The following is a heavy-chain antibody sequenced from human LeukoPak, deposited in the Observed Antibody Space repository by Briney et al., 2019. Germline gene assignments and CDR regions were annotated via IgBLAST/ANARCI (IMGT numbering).Heavy chain of an antibody. V-gene: IGHV1-18*04. Sequence: GASVKVSCKASGYTFTSSGISWVRQAPGQGLEWMGWISAYNGNTNYAQKLQGRVTMTTDTSTSTAYMELRSLRSDDTAVYYCAREGPSITMVRGVTPMDWFDPWGQGTLVTVSS. D-gene: IGHD3-10*01. CDR2: ISAYNGNT. J-gene: IGHJ5*02. CDR1: GYTFTSSG. CDR3: AREGPSITMVRGVTPMDWFDP.